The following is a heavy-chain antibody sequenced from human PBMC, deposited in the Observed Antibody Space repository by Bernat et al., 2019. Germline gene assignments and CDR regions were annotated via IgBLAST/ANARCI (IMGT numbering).Heavy chain of an antibody. D-gene: IGHD2-8*02. V-gene: IGHV3-23*04. CDR1: GFTFSSYA. CDR3: AKAPLRSCSGSVCDQFDY. CDR2: ITDTGIDT. J-gene: IGHJ4*02. Sequence: EVQLVESGGGLVQPGGSLRLSCAASGFTFSSYAMSWVRQAPGKGLECVAVITDTGIDTHHVDSVKGRFTISRDNSKNTLYLQMTSLRPDDTAVYYCAKAPLRSCSGSVCDQFDYWGQGTLVTVSS.